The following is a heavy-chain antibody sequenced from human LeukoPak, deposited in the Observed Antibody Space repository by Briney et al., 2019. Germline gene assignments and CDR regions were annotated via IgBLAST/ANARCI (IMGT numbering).Heavy chain of an antibody. CDR3: ARFGDYYGSDLLGAWFDP. Sequence: GGSLRLSCAASGFTFDDYTMHWVRQTPGKGLEWVSSISSSSSYIYYADSVKGRFTISRDNAKNSLYLQMNSLRAEDTAVYYCARFGDYYGSDLLGAWFDPWGQGTLVTVSS. D-gene: IGHD3-10*01. CDR1: GFTFDDYT. J-gene: IGHJ5*02. CDR2: ISSSSSYI. V-gene: IGHV3-21*01.